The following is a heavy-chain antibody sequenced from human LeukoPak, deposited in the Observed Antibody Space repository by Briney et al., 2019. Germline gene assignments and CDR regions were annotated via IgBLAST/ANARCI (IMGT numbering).Heavy chain of an antibody. V-gene: IGHV3-48*03. J-gene: IGHJ5*02. Sequence: PGGSLRLSCAASGFTFSSYEMNWVRQAPGKGLEWVSYISSSGSTIYYADSVKGRFTISRDNAKNSLYLQMNSLRAEDTAVYYCARSGTMVRGVIITTHNWFDPWGQGTLVTVSS. CDR3: ARSGTMVRGVIITTHNWFDP. D-gene: IGHD3-10*01. CDR2: ISSSGSTI. CDR1: GFTFSSYE.